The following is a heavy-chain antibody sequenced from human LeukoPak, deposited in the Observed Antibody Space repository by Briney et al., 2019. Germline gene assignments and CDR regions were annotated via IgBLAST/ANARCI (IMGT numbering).Heavy chain of an antibody. D-gene: IGHD6-13*01. J-gene: IGHJ4*02. CDR3: ARDLLGGYSSSWYFDY. CDR2: VSTSGGVT. Sequence: PGGSLRLSCAASGFTFNNYAMSWVRQAPGKGLEWVSAVSTSGGVTYYADSVKGRFTISRDNSKNTLYLQMNSLRAEDTAVYYCARDLLGGYSSSWYFDYWGQGTLVTVSS. V-gene: IGHV3-23*01. CDR1: GFTFNNYA.